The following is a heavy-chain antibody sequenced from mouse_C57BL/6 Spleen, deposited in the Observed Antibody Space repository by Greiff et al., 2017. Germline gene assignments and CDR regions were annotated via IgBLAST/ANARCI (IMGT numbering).Heavy chain of an antibody. CDR1: GYTFTEYT. D-gene: IGHD1-1*01. Sequence: VQLQQSGAELVKPGASVKLSCKASGYTFTEYTIHWVKQRSGQGLEWIGWFYPGSGSIKYNEKFKDKVTLTADKSSSTVYMELSRLTSEDSAVYFCARHEGAPYYGSPYYFDYWGQGTTLTVSS. CDR2: FYPGSGSI. V-gene: IGHV1-62-2*01. J-gene: IGHJ2*01. CDR3: ARHEGAPYYGSPYYFDY.